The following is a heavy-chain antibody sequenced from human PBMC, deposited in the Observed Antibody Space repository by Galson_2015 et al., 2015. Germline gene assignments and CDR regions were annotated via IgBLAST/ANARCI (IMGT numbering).Heavy chain of an antibody. CDR3: ARGGNYREFDY. D-gene: IGHD1-7*01. V-gene: IGHV1-46*01. CDR1: GYTFTSYY. J-gene: IGHJ4*02. CDR2: INPSGGST. Sequence: VKVSCKASGYTFTSYYMHWVRQAPGQGLEWMGIINPSGGSTYYAREFQGRVTMPRDTSTSTVYMELSSLRSEDTAVYYCARGGNYREFDYWGQGTLVTVSS.